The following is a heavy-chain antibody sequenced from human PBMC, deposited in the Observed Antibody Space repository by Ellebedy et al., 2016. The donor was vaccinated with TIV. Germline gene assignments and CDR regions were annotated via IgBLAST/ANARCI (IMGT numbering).Heavy chain of an antibody. D-gene: IGHD3-3*01. V-gene: IGHV1-24*01. CDR2: FDPEDGTT. CDR1: GYTLTELS. CDR3: ATDRPGLDTIFGVGNYGMDA. J-gene: IGHJ6*02. Sequence: ASVKVSCKVSGYTLTELSMHWVRQAPGKGLEWMGGFDPEDGTTIYAQKFQGRVTMTEDTSTDTAYMELSSLRSEDTAVYYCATDRPGLDTIFGVGNYGMDAWGQGTTVTVSS.